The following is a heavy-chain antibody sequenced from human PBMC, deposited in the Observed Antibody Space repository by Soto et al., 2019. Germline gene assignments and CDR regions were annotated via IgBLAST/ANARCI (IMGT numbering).Heavy chain of an antibody. CDR3: ARDATSDTAMVVGS. J-gene: IGHJ4*02. Sequence: EVQLVESGGGLVKPGGSLRLSCAASGFTFSSYSMNWVRQAPGKGLEWVSSISSSSSYIYYADSVKGRFTISRDNAKNSLYLQMNSLRAEDTAVYYCARDATSDTAMVVGSWGQGTLVTVSS. CDR1: GFTFSSYS. V-gene: IGHV3-21*01. D-gene: IGHD5-18*01. CDR2: ISSSSSYI.